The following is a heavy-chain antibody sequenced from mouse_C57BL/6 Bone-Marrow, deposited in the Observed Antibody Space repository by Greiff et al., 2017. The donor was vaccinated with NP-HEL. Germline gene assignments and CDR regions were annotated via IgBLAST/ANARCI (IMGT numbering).Heavy chain of an antibody. V-gene: IGHV14-4*01. Sequence: EVQLQESGAELVRPGASVKLSCTASGFNIKDDYMHWVKQRPEQGLEWIGWIDPENGDTEYASKFQGKATITADTSSNTAYLQLSSLTSEDTAVYYCTTELLWLPWFAYWGQGTLVTVSA. CDR2: IDPENGDT. J-gene: IGHJ3*01. CDR1: GFNIKDDY. D-gene: IGHD2-2*01. CDR3: TTELLWLPWFAY.